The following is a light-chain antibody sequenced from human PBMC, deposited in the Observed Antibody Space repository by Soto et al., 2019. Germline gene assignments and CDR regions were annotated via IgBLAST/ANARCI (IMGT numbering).Light chain of an antibody. J-gene: IGLJ2*01. CDR3: TSYTSSSLVV. V-gene: IGLV2-14*01. Sequence: QSALTQPASVSGSPGQSITISCTGTSSDVGGYNYVSWYQQHPGKATKLMIYDVSNRPSGVSNRFSGSKSGNTASLTISGLQAEDKAAYYCTSYTSSSLVVFGGGTKLTVL. CDR2: DVS. CDR1: SSDVGGYNY.